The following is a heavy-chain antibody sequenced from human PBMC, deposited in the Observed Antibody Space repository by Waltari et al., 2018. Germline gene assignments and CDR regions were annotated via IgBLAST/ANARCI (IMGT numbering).Heavy chain of an antibody. CDR3: ARVVFRDTAMINYYYYGMDV. V-gene: IGHV1-69*04. Sequence: QVQLVQSGAEVKKPGSSVQVSCKASGGPFSSYAISWVRQAPGQGLEWMGRIIPILGIANYAQKFQGRVTITADKSTSTAYMELSSLRSEDTAVYYCARVVFRDTAMINYYYYGMDVWGQGTTVTVSS. J-gene: IGHJ6*02. CDR1: GGPFSSYA. D-gene: IGHD5-18*01. CDR2: IIPILGIA.